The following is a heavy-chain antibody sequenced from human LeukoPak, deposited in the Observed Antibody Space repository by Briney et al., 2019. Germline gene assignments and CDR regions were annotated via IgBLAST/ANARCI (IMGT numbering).Heavy chain of an antibody. CDR1: GFSFSSHA. CDR3: ARTTVSGTYSDLGY. J-gene: IGHJ4*02. D-gene: IGHD3-22*01. Sequence: GGSLRLSCAASGFSFSSHAMSWFRQAPGQGLEWVSAISGSGDITYNADSVKGRFTISRDNSKNTLYLQMNSLRAEDTALYYCARTTVSGTYSDLGYWGQGTLVTVSS. V-gene: IGHV3-23*01. CDR2: ISGSGDIT.